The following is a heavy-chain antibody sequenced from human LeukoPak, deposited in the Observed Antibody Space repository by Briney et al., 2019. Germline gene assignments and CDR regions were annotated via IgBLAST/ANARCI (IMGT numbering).Heavy chain of an antibody. CDR1: GGSISSYY. CDR2: IYYSGST. CDR3: ARSDTYGGVIAFDAFDI. J-gene: IGHJ3*02. D-gene: IGHD3-16*02. V-gene: IGHV4-59*01. Sequence: SETLSLTCTVSGGSISSYYWSWIRQPPGKGLEWIGYIYYSGSTNYNPSLKSRVTISVDTSKNQFSLELNSVTAADTAIYYCARSDTYGGVIAFDAFDIWGPGAIVTVSS.